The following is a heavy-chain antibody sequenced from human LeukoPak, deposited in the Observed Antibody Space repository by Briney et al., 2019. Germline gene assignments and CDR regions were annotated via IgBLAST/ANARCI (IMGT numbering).Heavy chain of an antibody. V-gene: IGHV4-34*01. CDR2: INHIGST. Sequence: PSETLSLTCAVYGGSFSGYYWSWIRQPPGKGLEWIGEINHIGSTNYNPSLKSRVTISVDTSKNQFSLKLSSVTAADTAVYYCARAEGSSRYWGQGTLVTVSS. J-gene: IGHJ4*02. CDR3: ARAEGSSRY. CDR1: GGSFSGYY. D-gene: IGHD6-19*01.